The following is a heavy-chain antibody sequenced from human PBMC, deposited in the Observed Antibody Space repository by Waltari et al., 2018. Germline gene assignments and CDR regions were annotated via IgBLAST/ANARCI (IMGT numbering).Heavy chain of an antibody. CDR3: ARDSRRGVVVRVF. D-gene: IGHD2-15*01. CDR2: ISYDGSNK. J-gene: IGHJ4*02. Sequence: QVQLVESGGGVVQPGRSLRLSCTTSGFSFNIYAMHWVRQAPGKGLEWVVIISYDGSNKYYADSEKGRFTISRDDSKNTLYLQMGSLSSDDTAVYYCARDSRRGVVVRVFWGQGTLVTVAS. CDR1: GFSFNIYA. V-gene: IGHV3-30-3*01.